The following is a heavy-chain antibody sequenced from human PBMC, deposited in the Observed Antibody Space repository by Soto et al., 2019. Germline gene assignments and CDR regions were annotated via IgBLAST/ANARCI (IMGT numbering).Heavy chain of an antibody. V-gene: IGHV3-53*01. CDR3: ARNSSPGGMDV. J-gene: IGHJ6*02. CDR1: GFIVSNNY. D-gene: IGHD6-13*01. Sequence: EVQLVVSGGALIQPGGSLRLSCAASGFIVSNNYMSWVRQAPGKGLEWVSVISSGDDTYYADSMKGRFTISRDNSKNEVYLQMDNVRADDTAVYYCARNSSPGGMDVWGQGTTVTVSS. CDR2: ISSGDDT.